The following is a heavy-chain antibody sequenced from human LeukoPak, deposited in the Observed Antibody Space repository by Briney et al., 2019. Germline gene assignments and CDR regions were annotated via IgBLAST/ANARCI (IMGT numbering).Heavy chain of an antibody. J-gene: IGHJ3*02. D-gene: IGHD5-24*01. V-gene: IGHV3-23*01. CDR2: ISGSGGST. CDR1: GFTFSSYA. Sequence: PGGSLRLSCAASGFTFSSYAMSWVRQAPGKGLEWVSAISGSGGSTYYADSAKGRFTISRDNSKSTLYMQMNSLRAEDTAVYHCARGGRWLQLGDAFDIWGQGTMVTVSS. CDR3: ARGGRWLQLGDAFDI.